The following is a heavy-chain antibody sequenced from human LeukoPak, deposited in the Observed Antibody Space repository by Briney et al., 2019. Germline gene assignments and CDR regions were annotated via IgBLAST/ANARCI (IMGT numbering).Heavy chain of an antibody. CDR3: TTGAHDYGYWFDP. D-gene: IGHD4-17*01. J-gene: IGHJ5*02. CDR1: GFTFSNAW. CDR2: IKSKTDGGTT. Sequence: GGSLRLSCAASGFTFSNAWMSWVRQAPGKGLEWVGRIKSKTDGGTTDYAAPVKGRFTISRDDSKNTLYLQMNSLKTEGTAVYYCTTGAHDYGYWFDPWGQGTLVTVSS. V-gene: IGHV3-15*01.